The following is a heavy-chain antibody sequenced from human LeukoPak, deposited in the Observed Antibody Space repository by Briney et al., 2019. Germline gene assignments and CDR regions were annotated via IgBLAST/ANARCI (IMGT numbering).Heavy chain of an antibody. CDR1: GGSFSGYY. J-gene: IGHJ6*03. V-gene: IGHV4-34*01. Sequence: SETLSLTCAVYGGSFSGYYWSWIRQPPGKGLEWIGEINHSGSTNYNPSLKSRVTISVDTSKNQFSLKLSSVTAADTAVYYCARAPRYFGVVETDMDVWGKGTTVTVSS. D-gene: IGHD3-3*01. CDR2: INHSGST. CDR3: ARAPRYFGVVETDMDV.